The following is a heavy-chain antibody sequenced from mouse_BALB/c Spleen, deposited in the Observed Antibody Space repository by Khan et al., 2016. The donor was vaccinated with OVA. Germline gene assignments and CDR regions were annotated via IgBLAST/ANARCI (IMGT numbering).Heavy chain of an antibody. CDR3: TKHPGLFDI. CDR1: GFAFSSFD. D-gene: IGHD2-2*01. J-gene: IGHJ1*01. Sequence: EVELVESGGGLVKPGGSLKLSCTASGFAFSSFDMSWVRQTPEKRLEWVAYVSSGGDNTYSPDSVKGRFTISRDNAKNTLYLQMSSLKSEDTAMYYATKHPGLFDIWGAGTTVTVSS. CDR2: VSSGGDNT. V-gene: IGHV5-12-1*01.